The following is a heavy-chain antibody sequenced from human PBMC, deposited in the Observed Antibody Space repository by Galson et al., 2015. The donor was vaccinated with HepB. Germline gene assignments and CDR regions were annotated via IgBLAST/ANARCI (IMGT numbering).Heavy chain of an antibody. V-gene: IGHV3-21*05. Sequence: SLRLSCAASGFTFNSYSINWVRQAPGKGLEWISYIGISGSDIGYTDSVKGRFTISRDTVKNSLYLQMNSLRAEDTAIYYCARDHNYAFDYWGQGTLVTVSS. CDR2: IGISGSDI. D-gene: IGHD3-16*01. J-gene: IGHJ4*02. CDR3: ARDHNYAFDY. CDR1: GFTFNSYS.